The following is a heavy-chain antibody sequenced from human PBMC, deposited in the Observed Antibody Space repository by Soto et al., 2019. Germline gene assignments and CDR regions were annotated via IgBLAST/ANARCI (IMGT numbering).Heavy chain of an antibody. Sequence: EVQLVESGGGLVQPGGSLRLSCAASGFTVSSNYMSWVRQAPGKGLEWVSVIYSGGSTYYADSVKGRYTISRDNSKNTLYLQMNSLRAEDTAVYYCARDRSTIYAFDIWGQGTMVTVSS. V-gene: IGHV3-66*01. CDR2: IYSGGST. CDR1: GFTVSSNY. CDR3: ARDRSTIYAFDI. D-gene: IGHD3-3*01. J-gene: IGHJ3*02.